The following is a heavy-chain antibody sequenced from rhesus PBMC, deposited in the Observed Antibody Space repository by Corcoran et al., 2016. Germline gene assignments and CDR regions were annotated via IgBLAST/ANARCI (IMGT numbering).Heavy chain of an antibody. J-gene: IGHJ5-2*02. V-gene: IGHV4-147*01. CDR3: ALGGTVRGYSLDV. D-gene: IGHD5-24*01. Sequence: QVQLQESGPGLVKPSETLSLTCAVSGGSISSNYWSWIRQPPGKGLEWIGRIYGSSGSSSYTPSLASRVTMSTDTSKNQFSLRLSSVTAADTAVYYCALGGTVRGYSLDVWGRGVLVTVSS. CDR2: IYGSSGSS. CDR1: GGSISSNY.